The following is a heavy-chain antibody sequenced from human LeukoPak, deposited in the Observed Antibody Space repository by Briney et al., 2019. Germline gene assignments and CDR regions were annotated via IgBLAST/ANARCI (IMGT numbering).Heavy chain of an antibody. D-gene: IGHD2-2*01. Sequence: PGGSLRLSCAASGFTFSSYWMSWVRQAPGKGLEWVANIKQEGSEKYYVDSVKGRFTISRDNAKNSLYLQMNSLRAEDTAVYYCARVVVPAAYDYWGQGTLVTVSS. CDR2: IKQEGSEK. CDR1: GFTFSSYW. J-gene: IGHJ4*02. V-gene: IGHV3-7*01. CDR3: ARVVVPAAYDY.